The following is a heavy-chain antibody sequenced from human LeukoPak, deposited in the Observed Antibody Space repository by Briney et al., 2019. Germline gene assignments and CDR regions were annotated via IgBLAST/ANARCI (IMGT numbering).Heavy chain of an antibody. CDR3: AENQLGSGWHSSAY. D-gene: IGHD6-19*01. V-gene: IGHV4-59*01. J-gene: IGHJ4*02. CDR2: ISDIGRT. CDR1: GGSINNYY. Sequence: SETLSLTCTVSGGSINNYYWTWIRQAPGKGLEWIGYISDIGRTNYNPSLKSRVTISVDTSKNQFSLKLTSVTAADTAVYYCAENQLGSGWHSSAYWGQGTLVTVSS.